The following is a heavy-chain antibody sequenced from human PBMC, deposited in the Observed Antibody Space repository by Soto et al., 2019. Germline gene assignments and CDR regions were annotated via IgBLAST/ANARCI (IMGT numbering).Heavy chain of an antibody. V-gene: IGHV3-15*01. CDR2: IKTESDGGTI. J-gene: IGHJ4*02. CDR1: GLTFSNNW. Sequence: EVRLVESGGGLVKPGESLRLSCAASGLTFSNNWMSWVRQRPGKGLEWVGRIKTESDGGTIEYAAPVKGRFTISRDDSTITLHLQMNSLKSEDTAVYYCTTLYFDWLDYWGQGILVTVSS. D-gene: IGHD3-9*01. CDR3: TTLYFDWLDY.